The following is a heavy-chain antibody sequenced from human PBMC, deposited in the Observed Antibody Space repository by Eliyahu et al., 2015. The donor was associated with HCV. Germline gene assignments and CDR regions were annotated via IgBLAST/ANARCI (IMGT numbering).Heavy chain of an antibody. CDR3: ARDGGPLAYYFDY. CDR2: ISSSSSYI. Sequence: EVQLVESGGGLVKPGGSLRLSCAASGFXFXSYSMNWVRQAPGKGLEWVSXISSSSSYIYYADSVKGRFTISRDNXKNSLYLQMNSLRAEDTAVYYCARDGGPLAYYFDYWGQGTLVTVSS. D-gene: IGHD2-15*01. J-gene: IGHJ4*02. V-gene: IGHV3-21*01. CDR1: GFXFXSYS.